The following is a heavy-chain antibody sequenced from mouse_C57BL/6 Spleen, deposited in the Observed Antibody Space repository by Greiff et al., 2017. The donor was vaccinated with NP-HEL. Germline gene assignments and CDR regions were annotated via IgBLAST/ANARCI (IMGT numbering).Heavy chain of an antibody. Sequence: EVKLQESGPGLVKPSQSLSLTCSVTGYSITSGYYWNWIRQFPGNILEWMGYISYDGSNNYNPSLNNRISITRDTSKNQFFLKLNSVTTEDTAIYYCAKNNDYGSNSEFAYWGQGTLVTVSA. V-gene: IGHV3-6*01. J-gene: IGHJ3*01. CDR1: GYSITSGYY. D-gene: IGHD1-1*01. CDR3: AKNNDYGSNSEFAY. CDR2: ISYDGSN.